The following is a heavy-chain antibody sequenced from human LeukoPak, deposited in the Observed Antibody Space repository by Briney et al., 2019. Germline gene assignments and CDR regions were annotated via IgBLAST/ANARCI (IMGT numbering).Heavy chain of an antibody. CDR3: ARRTTGTTGVFDI. CDR2: IDHFGST. CDR1: GGSVINGNW. V-gene: IGHV4-4*02. D-gene: IGHD1-1*01. J-gene: IGHJ3*02. Sequence: SGALSLTCSVSGGSVINGNWWSWVRRSPGKGLEWIGEIDHFGSTNYNPSLKSRITMSVDKSKNQFSLWLTSVTAADTAIFYCARRTTGTTGVFDIWGQGTMVTVSS.